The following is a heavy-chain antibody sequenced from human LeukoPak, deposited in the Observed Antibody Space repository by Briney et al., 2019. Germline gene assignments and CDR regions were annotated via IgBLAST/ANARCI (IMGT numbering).Heavy chain of an antibody. Sequence: ASVKVSCKASGYTLSSYGISWVRQAPGQGLEWMAWISVYNGNTKYAQKVQGRVTMTTDTSTSTAYMELRSLRSDDTAVYYCARDESSGSYYFDYWGQGTLVTVSS. CDR2: ISVYNGNT. CDR1: GYTLSSYG. V-gene: IGHV1-18*01. J-gene: IGHJ4*02. D-gene: IGHD1-26*01. CDR3: ARDESSGSYYFDY.